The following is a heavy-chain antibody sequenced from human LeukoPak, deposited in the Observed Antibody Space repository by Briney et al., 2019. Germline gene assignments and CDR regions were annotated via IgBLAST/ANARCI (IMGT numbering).Heavy chain of an antibody. V-gene: IGHV1-8*01. D-gene: IGHD3-22*01. CDR1: GYTFTSYTSYD. CDR2: MNPTGGKT. J-gene: IGHJ3*01. Sequence: ASVKVSCKASGYTFTSYTSYDINWVRQASGQELEGMGWMNPTGGKTGYAQMFQGRVTMTWDTSLNTVYMELSGLTSEDTAVYYCARGFYDSSGYSHDAFDVWGQGSMVTVSS. CDR3: ARGFYDSSGYSHDAFDV.